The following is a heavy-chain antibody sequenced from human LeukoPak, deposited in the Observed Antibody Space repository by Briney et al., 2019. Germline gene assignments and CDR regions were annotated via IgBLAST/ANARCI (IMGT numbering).Heavy chain of an antibody. J-gene: IGHJ6*03. Sequence: GGSLRLSCAASGFTFSSYAMSWVRQAPGKGLEWVSAISGSGGSTYYADSVKGRFTISRDNSKNTLYLQMNSLGAEDTAVYYCAKGRVCSGGSCYSEDYYYYYMDVWGKGTTVTVSS. D-gene: IGHD2-15*01. CDR3: AKGRVCSGGSCYSEDYYYYYMDV. CDR1: GFTFSSYA. CDR2: ISGSGGST. V-gene: IGHV3-23*01.